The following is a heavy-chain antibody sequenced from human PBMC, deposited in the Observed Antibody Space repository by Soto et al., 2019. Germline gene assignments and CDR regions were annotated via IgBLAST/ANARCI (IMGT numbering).Heavy chain of an antibody. J-gene: IGHJ4*02. CDR2: INGDNGDT. Sequence: QVQLVQSGAEVKKPGASVKVSCKASGYTFTGYAIHWVRQAPGQRLEWMGWINGDNGDTKYAQKFQGRVTITRDTSATTADMELTSLGSEDTALYHCARGYCSSTSCQYYLDFWGQGTPVTVSS. D-gene: IGHD2-2*01. CDR3: ARGYCSSTSCQYYLDF. V-gene: IGHV1-3*01. CDR1: GYTFTGYA.